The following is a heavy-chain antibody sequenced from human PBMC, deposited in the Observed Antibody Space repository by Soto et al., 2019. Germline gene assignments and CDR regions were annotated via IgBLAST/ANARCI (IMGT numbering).Heavy chain of an antibody. V-gene: IGHV1-69*05. CDR1: VRTFSRYA. Sequence: AVKVTFTASVRTFSRYAISLVRQAPGQGLEWMGGIIPIFNTANYAQKFQGRVTITTDESTTTAYMELSSLGSEDTAVYYCASPPRGGYDPKFDYWGQGTLVTVSS. CDR3: ASPPRGGYDPKFDY. CDR2: IIPIFNTA. J-gene: IGHJ4*02. D-gene: IGHD5-12*01.